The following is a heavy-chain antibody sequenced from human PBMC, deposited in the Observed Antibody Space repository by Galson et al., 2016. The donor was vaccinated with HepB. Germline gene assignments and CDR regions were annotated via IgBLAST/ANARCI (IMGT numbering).Heavy chain of an antibody. CDR1: GFTFSTYG. CDR2: ISTDGSNK. V-gene: IGHV3-30*03. D-gene: IGHD7-27*01. CDR3: ARDLGSRGFDY. Sequence: SLRLSCAASGFTFSTYGMHWVRQAPGKGLEWVTAISTDGSNKFYADSVQGRFTISRDDSKNTLYLQMNSLRAADTAIYYCARDLGSRGFDYWGQGTLVTVSS. J-gene: IGHJ4*02.